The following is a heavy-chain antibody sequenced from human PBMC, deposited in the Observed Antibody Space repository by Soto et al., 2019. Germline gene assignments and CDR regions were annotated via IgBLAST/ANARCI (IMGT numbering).Heavy chain of an antibody. CDR2: IYYSGTT. CDR3: ARYVNPYDTAVWFDP. J-gene: IGHJ5*02. D-gene: IGHD3-9*01. CDR1: GGSTRNYF. Sequence: PSETLSLTCTVYGGSTRNYFWSWIRQPPGKGLEWIGCIYYSGTTNYNSSLKSRVTISLDTSKNQFSLRLRSVTAADTAVYYCARYVNPYDTAVWFDPWGQGTLVTVSS. V-gene: IGHV4-59*01.